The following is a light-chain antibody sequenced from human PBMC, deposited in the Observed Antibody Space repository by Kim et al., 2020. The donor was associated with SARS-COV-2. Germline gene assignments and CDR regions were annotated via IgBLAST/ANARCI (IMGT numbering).Light chain of an antibody. CDR3: QAWDSSTAYV. J-gene: IGLJ1*01. CDR2: KDS. V-gene: IGLV3-1*01. Sequence: VSPDQTARITCSGDNLGDKYACWYQQKPGQSPVLVIYKDSKRPSGIPERFSGSNSGNTATLTISGTQAMDEADYYCQAWDSSTAYVFGTGTKVTVL. CDR1: NLGDKY.